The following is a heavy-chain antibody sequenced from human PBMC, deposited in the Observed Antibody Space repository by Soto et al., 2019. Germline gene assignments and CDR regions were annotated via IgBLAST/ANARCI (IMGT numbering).Heavy chain of an antibody. CDR2: IYYSGST. CDR3: ARGLSSSFGNYYGMDV. Sequence: SETLSLTCTVSGGSISSGGYYWSWIRQHPGKGLKWIGYIYYSGSTYYNPSLKSRVTISVDTSKNQFSLKLSSVTAADTAVYYCARGLSSSFGNYYGMDVWGQGSTVTVS. CDR1: GGSISSGGYY. J-gene: IGHJ6*02. D-gene: IGHD3-16*01. V-gene: IGHV4-31*03.